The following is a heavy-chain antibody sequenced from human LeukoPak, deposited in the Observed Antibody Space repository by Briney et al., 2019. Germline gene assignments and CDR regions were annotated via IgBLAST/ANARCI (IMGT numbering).Heavy chain of an antibody. CDR2: IKSKTDGGTT. Sequence: PGGSLRLSCAASGFTFSNAWMSWVRQAPGKGLGWVGRIKSKTDGGTTDYAAPVKGRFTISRDDSKNTLYLQMNSLRAEDTALYYRARENYGREYFDYWGQGTLVTVSS. J-gene: IGHJ4*02. CDR1: GFTFSNAW. CDR3: ARENYGREYFDY. V-gene: IGHV3-15*01. D-gene: IGHD3-10*01.